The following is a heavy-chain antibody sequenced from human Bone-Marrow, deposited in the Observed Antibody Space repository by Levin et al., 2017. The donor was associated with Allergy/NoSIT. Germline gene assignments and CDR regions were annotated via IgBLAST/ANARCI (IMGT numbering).Heavy chain of an antibody. CDR2: IIPIFGTA. J-gene: IGHJ6*02. V-gene: IGHV1-69*13. D-gene: IGHD5-18*01. CDR1: GGTFSSYA. CDR3: ARELELRRGYSYHARGGMDV. Sequence: SVKVSCKASGGTFSSYAISWVRQAPGQGLEWMGGIIPIFGTANYAQKFQGRVTITADESTSTAYMGLSSLRSEDTAVYYCARELELRRGYSYHARGGMDVWGQGTTVTVSS.